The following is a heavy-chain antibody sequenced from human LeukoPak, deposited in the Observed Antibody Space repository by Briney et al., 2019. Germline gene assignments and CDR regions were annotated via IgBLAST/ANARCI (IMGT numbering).Heavy chain of an antibody. CDR1: GYSFSNDW. D-gene: IGHD2-15*01. CDR2: IYPGDSDT. CDR3: ARRGCNGGSCYAY. Sequence: GESLKISCKGSGYSFSNDWIGWVRQMPGKGLEWMRIIYPGDSDTRYSPSFQGQVTISADKSISTAYLQWSSLGASDTAVYYCARRGCNGGSCYAYWGQGTLVTVSS. V-gene: IGHV5-51*01. J-gene: IGHJ4*02.